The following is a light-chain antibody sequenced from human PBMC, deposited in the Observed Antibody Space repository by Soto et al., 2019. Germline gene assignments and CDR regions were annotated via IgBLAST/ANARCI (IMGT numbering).Light chain of an antibody. Sequence: EVVMTQSPATLSVSPGERATLSCRASQSVNSNYLAWYQQKPGQPPRLLIYGISTRATGIPDRFSASGSGTEFTLTISSLQPADFAIYYCQQHTQWPITFGQGTRLEMK. J-gene: IGKJ5*01. CDR1: QSVNSN. V-gene: IGKV3D-15*01. CDR2: GIS. CDR3: QQHTQWPIT.